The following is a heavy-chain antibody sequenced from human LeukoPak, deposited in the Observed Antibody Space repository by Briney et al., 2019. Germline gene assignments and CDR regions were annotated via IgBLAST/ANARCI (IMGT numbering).Heavy chain of an antibody. D-gene: IGHD3-22*01. Sequence: GASVKVSCKASGYTFTSYGISWVRQAPGQGLEWMGWISAYNGNTNYAQKLQGRVTMTTDTSTSTAYMELSSLRSEDTAVYYCARDNYDSSGYYLGPGDYWGQGTLVTVSS. CDR1: GYTFTSYG. J-gene: IGHJ4*02. CDR3: ARDNYDSSGYYLGPGDY. V-gene: IGHV1-18*01. CDR2: ISAYNGNT.